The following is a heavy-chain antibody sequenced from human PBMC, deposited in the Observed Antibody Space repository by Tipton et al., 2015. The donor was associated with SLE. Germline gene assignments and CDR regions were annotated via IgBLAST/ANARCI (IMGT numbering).Heavy chain of an antibody. V-gene: IGHV4-59*01. CDR2: IFYTGST. D-gene: IGHD5-18*01. J-gene: IGHJ6*02. CDR3: ARISVDTTMAQRVDYGMDV. CDR1: GGSFTGYY. Sequence: TLSLTCGVSGGSFTGYYWSWIRQTPGKGLEWIGSIFYTGSTTYNPSLKSRLTMSVDTPKNQFSLKLTSVTAADTAVYYCARISVDTTMAQRVDYGMDVWGQGTTVTVSS.